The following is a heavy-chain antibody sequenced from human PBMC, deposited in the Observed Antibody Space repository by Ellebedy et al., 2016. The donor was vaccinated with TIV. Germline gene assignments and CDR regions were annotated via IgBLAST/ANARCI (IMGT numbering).Heavy chain of an antibody. CDR1: KFTFSRYS. J-gene: IGHJ4*02. Sequence: GGSLRLSXAASKFTFSRYSMNWVRQAPGKGLKWVSSISSSSTYIYYADSVKGRFTISRDNTKNSLYLQMNSLRAEDTAVYYCAGPMVGVAGEIDYWGQGTLVTVSS. CDR3: AGPMVGVAGEIDY. CDR2: ISSSSTYI. D-gene: IGHD6-19*01. V-gene: IGHV3-21*06.